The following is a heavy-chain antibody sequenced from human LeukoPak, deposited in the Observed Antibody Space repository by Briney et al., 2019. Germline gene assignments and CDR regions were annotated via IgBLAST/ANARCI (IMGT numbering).Heavy chain of an antibody. CDR1: GYTFTGYY. Sequence: ASVKVSCKASGYTFTGYYMHWVRQAPGQGLEWMGIINPSDRSTSYAQKFQGRVTMTRDTSTSTVYMELSSLRSEDTAVYYCARIYCSGGSCYYGFDSWGQGTLVTVSS. D-gene: IGHD2-15*01. J-gene: IGHJ4*02. CDR2: INPSDRST. CDR3: ARIYCSGGSCYYGFDS. V-gene: IGHV1-46*01.